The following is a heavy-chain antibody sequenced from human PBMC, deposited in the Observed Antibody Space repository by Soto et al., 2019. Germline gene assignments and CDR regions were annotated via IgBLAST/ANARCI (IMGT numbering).Heavy chain of an antibody. CDR3: ARAWKIEKFGVISMSKGLDV. Sequence: QVQLMESGGGLVKPGGSLRLSCAASGFIFSDYYMTWIRQAPGKVLEWLSCSSNRDRSTYYADSVKDRFVVSKDNAKNLVYLQMNSLRAEDTAVYFCARAWKIEKFGVISMSKGLDVWGQGTTVTVSS. CDR1: GFIFSDYY. V-gene: IGHV3-11*01. J-gene: IGHJ6*02. CDR2: SSNRDRST. D-gene: IGHD3-3*01.